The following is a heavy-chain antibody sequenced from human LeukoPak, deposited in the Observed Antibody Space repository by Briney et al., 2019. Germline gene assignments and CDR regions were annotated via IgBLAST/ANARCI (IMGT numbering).Heavy chain of an antibody. CDR1: GFTFSSYA. CDR2: ISGSGGST. V-gene: IGHV3-23*01. D-gene: IGHD2-2*01. J-gene: IGHJ4*02. CDR3: AKVLGYCSSTSCYGGYFDY. Sequence: GGSLRLSCAASGFTFSSYAMSWVRQAPGKGLEWVSAISGSGGSTYYADSVKGRFTISRGNSKNTLYLQMNSLRAEDTAVYYCAKVLGYCSSTSCYGGYFDYWGQGTLVTVSA.